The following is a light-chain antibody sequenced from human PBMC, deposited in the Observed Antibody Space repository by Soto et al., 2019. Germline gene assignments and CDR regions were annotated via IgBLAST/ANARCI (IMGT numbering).Light chain of an antibody. Sequence: DIVMTQSPATLSVSRGERATLSCRANQAISSNLAWYQQKPGQAPRLLIYGASTRATGIPDRFSGSGSGTEFTLTISSLQSEDFAVYYCPQYNNWLGTFGFGTKVDIK. J-gene: IGKJ3*01. CDR1: QAISSN. CDR2: GAS. V-gene: IGKV3-15*01. CDR3: PQYNNWLGT.